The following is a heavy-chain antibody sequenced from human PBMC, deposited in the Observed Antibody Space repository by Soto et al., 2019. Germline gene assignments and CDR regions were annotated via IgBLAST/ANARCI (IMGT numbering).Heavy chain of an antibody. D-gene: IGHD3-10*01. Sequence: SETLSLTCTVSGGSIISYYWTWILQPPWKGLEWVGYIYESGSTNYNPSLKSRVTMSVDTAKNQFSLKLSSVTAADTAVYYCARQVSRSESYPYFDNWGQGALVTVSS. J-gene: IGHJ4*02. CDR2: IYESGST. V-gene: IGHV4-59*08. CDR1: GGSIISYY. CDR3: ARQVSRSESYPYFDN.